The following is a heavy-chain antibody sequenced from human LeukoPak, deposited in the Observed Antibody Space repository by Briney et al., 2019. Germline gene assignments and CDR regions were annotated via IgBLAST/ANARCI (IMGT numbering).Heavy chain of an antibody. J-gene: IGHJ4*02. CDR3: AREVGGGASGQ. D-gene: IGHD3-16*01. Sequence: TGGSLRLSCETSGLTFSSCAMSWVRQAPGKGLEWVSAISASGGGTFYADSVKGRFTISRDNSKNTLYLQMNSLRVEDTAVYYCAREVGGGASGQWGQGTLVTVSS. CDR1: GLTFSSCA. CDR2: ISASGGGT. V-gene: IGHV3-23*01.